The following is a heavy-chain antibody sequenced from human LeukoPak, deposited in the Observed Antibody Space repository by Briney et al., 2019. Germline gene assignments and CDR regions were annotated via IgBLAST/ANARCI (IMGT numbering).Heavy chain of an antibody. CDR1: GFTFSSFA. V-gene: IGHV3-11*01. J-gene: IGHJ5*02. Sequence: GGSLRLSCAASGFTFSSFAMSWIRQAPGKGLEWLSYINIGGTNTHYADSVKGRFTISRDNAKKSLYLEMNNLRAEDTAVHYCATDGAGFDTWGQGVLVTVSS. CDR2: INIGGTNT. CDR3: ATDGAGFDT.